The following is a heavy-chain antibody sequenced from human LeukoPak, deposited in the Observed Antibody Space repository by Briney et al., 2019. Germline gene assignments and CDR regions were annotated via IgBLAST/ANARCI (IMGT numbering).Heavy chain of an antibody. CDR3: ARVVTAHTYKGYAFDI. CDR2: IIPIFGTA. D-gene: IGHD2-21*02. V-gene: IGHV1-69*01. Sequence: ASVKVSCKAPGGTFSSYAISWVRQAPGQGLEWMGGIIPIFGTANYAQKFQGRVTITADESTSTAYMELSSLRSEDTAVYYCARVVTAHTYKGYAFDIWGQGTMITVSS. CDR1: GGTFSSYA. J-gene: IGHJ3*02.